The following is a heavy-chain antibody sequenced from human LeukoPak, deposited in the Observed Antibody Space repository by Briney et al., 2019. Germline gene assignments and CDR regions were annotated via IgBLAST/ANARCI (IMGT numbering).Heavy chain of an antibody. D-gene: IGHD5-12*01. Sequence: GESLKISCKGSGYSFTSYWIGWVRQMPGKGLEWMGIIYPGDSDTRYSPSFQGQVTVSADKSISTAYLQWSSLKASDTAMYYCARFKATTYYYYGMDVWGQGTTVTVSS. CDR1: GYSFTSYW. CDR3: ARFKATTYYYYGMDV. V-gene: IGHV5-51*01. CDR2: IYPGDSDT. J-gene: IGHJ6*02.